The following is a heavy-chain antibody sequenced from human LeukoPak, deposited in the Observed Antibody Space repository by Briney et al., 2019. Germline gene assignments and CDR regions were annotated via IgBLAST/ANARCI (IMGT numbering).Heavy chain of an antibody. D-gene: IGHD6-19*01. CDR2: ISWNSGSI. CDR3: AKDTEQWLVTVFDY. J-gene: IGHJ4*02. CDR1: GFTFDDYA. Sequence: PGRSLRLSCAASGFTFDDYAMHWVRQAPGKGLEWVSGISWNSGSIGYADSVKGRFTISRDNAKNSLYLQMNSLRTGDTALYYCAKDTEQWLVTVFDYWGQGTLVTVSS. V-gene: IGHV3-9*01.